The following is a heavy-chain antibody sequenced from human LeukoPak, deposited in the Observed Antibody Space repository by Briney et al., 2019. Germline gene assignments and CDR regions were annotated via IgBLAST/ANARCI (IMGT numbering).Heavy chain of an antibody. D-gene: IGHD2-21*02. Sequence: SVKVSCKASGGTFSSYAISWVRQAPGQGLEWMGRIIPILGIANYAQKFQGRVTITADKSTSTAYMELSSLRSEDTAVYYCARGLSVVVTAPCYWGQGTLVTVSS. CDR3: ARGLSVVVTAPCY. CDR2: IIPILGIA. CDR1: GGTFSSYA. V-gene: IGHV1-69*04. J-gene: IGHJ4*02.